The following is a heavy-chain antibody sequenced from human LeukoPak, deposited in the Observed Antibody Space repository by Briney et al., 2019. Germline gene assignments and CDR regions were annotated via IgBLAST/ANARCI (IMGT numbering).Heavy chain of an antibody. J-gene: IGHJ6*03. CDR3: ARGPDYMDV. Sequence: GGSLRLSCAASTFTFSSYGMHWVRQAPGKGLEWVAFIQYDGNKRYYADSVKGRFTISRDNAKNSLYLQMNSLRAEDTAVYYCARGPDYMDVWGKGTTVTVSS. CDR1: TFTFSSYG. V-gene: IGHV3-30*02. CDR2: IQYDGNKR.